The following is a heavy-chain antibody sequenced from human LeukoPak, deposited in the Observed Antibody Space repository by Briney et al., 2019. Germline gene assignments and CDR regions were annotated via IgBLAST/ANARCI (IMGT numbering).Heavy chain of an antibody. CDR2: ISGSGGSA. V-gene: IGHV3-23*01. J-gene: IGHJ4*02. CDR3: ARETYFTVTIDY. D-gene: IGHD4-17*01. CDR1: GFTFSSYG. Sequence: GGSLRLSCAASGFTFSSYGMSWVRQAPGKGLEWVSAISGSGGSAYYADSVKGRFTISRDNSKNTLYLQMNSLRAEDTAVYYCARETYFTVTIDYWGQGTLVTVSS.